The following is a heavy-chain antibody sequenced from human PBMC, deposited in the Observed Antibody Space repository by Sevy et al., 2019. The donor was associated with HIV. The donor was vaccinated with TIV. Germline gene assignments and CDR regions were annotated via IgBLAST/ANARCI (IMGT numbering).Heavy chain of an antibody. CDR1: GYSFTSYW. Sequence: GESLKISCKGSGYSFTSYWIGWVRQMPGKGLEWMGIIYPGDSDTRYSPSFQGQVTISADKSISTAYLQWSSLKASDTAMYYCARQFGGSVAGTNPYNWFDPWGQGTLVTVSS. CDR3: ARQFGGSVAGTNPYNWFDP. CDR2: IYPGDSDT. J-gene: IGHJ5*02. D-gene: IGHD6-19*01. V-gene: IGHV5-51*01.